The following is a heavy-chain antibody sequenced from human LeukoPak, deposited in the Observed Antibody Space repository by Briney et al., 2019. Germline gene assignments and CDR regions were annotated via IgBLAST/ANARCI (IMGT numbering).Heavy chain of an antibody. CDR3: ARDSALATYYGVDV. CDR2: ISSSSSYI. J-gene: IGHJ6*02. V-gene: IGHV3-21*01. Sequence: GGSLRLSCAASGFTFSSYSMNWVRQAPGKGLEWVSSISSSSSYIYYADSVKGRFTISRDNAKNSLYLQMNSLRAEDTAVYYCARDSALATYYGVDVWGQGTTVTVSS. D-gene: IGHD1-1*01. CDR1: GFTFSSYS.